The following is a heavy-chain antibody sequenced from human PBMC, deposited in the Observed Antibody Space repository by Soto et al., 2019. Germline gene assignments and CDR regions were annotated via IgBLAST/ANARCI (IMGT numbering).Heavy chain of an antibody. J-gene: IGHJ4*01. CDR1: GYPISSGSY. D-gene: IGHD6-19*01. CDR3: ARVHVMVVAGSTFDY. Sequence: SETLSLTCTVSGYPISSGSYWAWIRQPPRKGPEWIASIYHGGTTFYNPSLKSRITISVDTSNNQFSLKLTSVTAADTAVYYCARVHVMVVAGSTFDYWGHGTLVTVSS. CDR2: IYHGGTT. V-gene: IGHV4-38-2*02.